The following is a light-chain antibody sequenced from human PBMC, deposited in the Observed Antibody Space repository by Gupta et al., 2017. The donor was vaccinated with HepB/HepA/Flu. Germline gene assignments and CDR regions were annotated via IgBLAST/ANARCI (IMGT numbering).Light chain of an antibody. CDR3: QQYNDWPPLT. CDR1: QSVNSN. V-gene: IGKV3-15*01. J-gene: IGKJ3*01. Sequence: EIVMTQSPATLSVSPGERATLSCRASQSVNSNLAWYQQKPDQAPRLLIYGASTRATGIPARFSGSGSGTEFTLTISSLQSEDFAFYYCQQYNDWPPLTFGPGTKVDI. CDR2: GAS.